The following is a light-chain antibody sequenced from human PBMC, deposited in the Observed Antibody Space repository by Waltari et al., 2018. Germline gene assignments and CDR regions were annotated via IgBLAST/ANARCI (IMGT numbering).Light chain of an antibody. CDR3: MQALQTPLT. CDR1: QSLLYSNGYNY. J-gene: IGKJ4*01. Sequence: EIVLTQSPLSLPVTPGEPASISCRSSQSLLYSNGYNYLEWYLQKPGQSPQLLVYLGSNLASGVPDRFSGSGSGTYFTLKITRVEAEDVGVYYFMQALQTPLTFCGGTKVEIK. V-gene: IGKV2-28*01. CDR2: LGS.